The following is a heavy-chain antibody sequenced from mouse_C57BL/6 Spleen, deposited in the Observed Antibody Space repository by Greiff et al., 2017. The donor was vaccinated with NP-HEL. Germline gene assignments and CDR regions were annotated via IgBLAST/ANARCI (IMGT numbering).Heavy chain of an antibody. CDR3: AREGLRRAWFAY. J-gene: IGHJ3*01. CDR1: GYTFTSYW. CDR2: IDPSDSYT. D-gene: IGHD2-2*01. Sequence: QVQLQQPGAELVKPGASVKLSCKASGYTFTSYWMQWVKQRPGQGLEWIGEIDPSDSYTNYNQKFKGKAKLTVDTSSSTAYMQLSSLTSEDSAVYYCAREGLRRAWFAYWGQGTLVTVSA. V-gene: IGHV1-50*01.